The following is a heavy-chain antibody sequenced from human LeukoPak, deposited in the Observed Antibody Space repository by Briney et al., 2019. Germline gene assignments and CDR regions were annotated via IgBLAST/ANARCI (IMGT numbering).Heavy chain of an antibody. CDR3: ARGGHIVVVTANYWYFDL. V-gene: IGHV4-34*01. CDR2: INHSGST. J-gene: IGHJ2*01. Sequence: SETLSLTCAVYGGSFSGYYWSWIRQSPGKGLEWIGEINHSGSTNYNPSLKSRVTISVDTSKNQFSLRLSSVTAADTAVYYCARGGHIVVVTANYWYFDLWGRGTLVTVSS. D-gene: IGHD2-21*02. CDR1: GGSFSGYY.